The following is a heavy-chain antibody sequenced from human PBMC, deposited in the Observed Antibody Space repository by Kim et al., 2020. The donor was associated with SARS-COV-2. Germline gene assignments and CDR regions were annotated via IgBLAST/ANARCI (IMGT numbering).Heavy chain of an antibody. J-gene: IGHJ4*02. CDR3: ARLRDYVWGSYGDY. Sequence: SETLSLTCTVSGGSISSSSYYWGWIRQPPGKGLEWIGSIYYSGSTYYNPSLKSRVTISVDTSKNQFSLKLSSVTAADTAVYYCARLRDYVWGSYGDYWGQGTLVTVSS. D-gene: IGHD3-16*01. CDR2: IYYSGST. V-gene: IGHV4-39*01. CDR1: GGSISSSSYY.